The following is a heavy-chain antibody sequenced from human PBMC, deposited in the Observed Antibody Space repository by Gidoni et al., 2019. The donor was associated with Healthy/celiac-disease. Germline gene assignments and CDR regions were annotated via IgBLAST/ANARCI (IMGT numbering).Heavy chain of an antibody. J-gene: IGHJ4*02. CDR1: GGSFSGDY. CDR2: INHSGST. D-gene: IGHD6-13*01. V-gene: IGHV4-34*01. CDR3: ARGRVRWYY. Sequence: QVQLQQWGAGLLKPSEPLSLTCAVYGGSFSGDYWSWIRQPPGKGLEWIGEINHSGSTNCNPSLKSLVTISVDTSKNQISLRLSSVTAADTAVYYCARGRVRWYYWGQGTLVTVSS.